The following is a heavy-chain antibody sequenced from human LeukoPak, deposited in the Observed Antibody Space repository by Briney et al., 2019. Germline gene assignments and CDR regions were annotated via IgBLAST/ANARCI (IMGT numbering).Heavy chain of an antibody. CDR2: INPSGGST. D-gene: IGHD1-1*01. V-gene: IGHV1-46*01. CDR1: GYTFTSYY. J-gene: IGHJ6*02. CDR3: ARDAYNPYYYYGMDV. Sequence: ASVKASCKASGYTFTSYYMHWVRQAPGQGLEWMGIINPSGGSTSYAQKFQGRVTMTRDTSTSTVYMELSSLRSEDTAVYYCARDAYNPYYYYGMDVWGQGTTVTVSS.